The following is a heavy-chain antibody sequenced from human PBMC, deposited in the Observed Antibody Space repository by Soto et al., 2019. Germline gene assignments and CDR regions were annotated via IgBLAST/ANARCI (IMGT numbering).Heavy chain of an antibody. Sequence: QVQLVQSGAEVKTPGSSVKVSCKASGGTLSDYAISWVRQAPGQGLEWMGGIMPTVDSANYAQNFQGRLTMSADESTSTANLGLSSLRSDDTAVYYCAVAAVREIMAQESSGMAVWGQGTTVIVSS. CDR2: IMPTVDSA. CDR3: AVAAVREIMAQESSGMAV. CDR1: GGTLSDYA. J-gene: IGHJ6*02. D-gene: IGHD3-10*01. V-gene: IGHV1-69*01.